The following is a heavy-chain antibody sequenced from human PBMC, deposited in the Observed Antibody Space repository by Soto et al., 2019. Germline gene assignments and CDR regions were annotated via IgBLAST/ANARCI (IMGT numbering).Heavy chain of an antibody. CDR3: ARAFCSGGSCYYFDY. Sequence: QVQLQESGPGLVKPSETLSLTCTVSGGSVSSGDYYWSWIRQPPGGGLEWIGYIYYTGGTNYNPSLKSRVTISKDTSKNEFSLKLTSVTAADTAVYYCARAFCSGGSCYYFDYWGQGTLVTVSS. CDR1: GGSVSSGDYY. D-gene: IGHD2-15*01. J-gene: IGHJ4*02. V-gene: IGHV4-61*08. CDR2: IYYTGGT.